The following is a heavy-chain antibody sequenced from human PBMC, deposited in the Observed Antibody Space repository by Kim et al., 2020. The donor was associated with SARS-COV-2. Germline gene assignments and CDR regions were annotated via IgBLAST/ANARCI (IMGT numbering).Heavy chain of an antibody. Sequence: GGSLRLSCVVSGFTLSDHYMSWVRQAPGKGLEWIAYISASGGKIRYADSVKGRCTISRDTVKNSLFLQIDSLRVDDTAVYYCARDKGYTRFDYWGQGTRVTAST. CDR1: GFTLSDHY. CDR2: ISASGGKI. J-gene: IGHJ4*02. D-gene: IGHD5-18*01. CDR3: ARDKGYTRFDY. V-gene: IGHV3-11*01.